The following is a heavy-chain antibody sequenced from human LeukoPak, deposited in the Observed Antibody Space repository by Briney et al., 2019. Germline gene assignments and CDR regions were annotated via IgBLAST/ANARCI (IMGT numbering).Heavy chain of an antibody. CDR2: INHSGST. D-gene: IGHD5-12*01. CDR1: GGSFSGYY. Sequence: MASETLSLTCAVYGGSFSGYYWSWIRQPPGKGLEWIGEINHSGSTNYNPSLKSRVTISVDTSKNQFSLKLSSVTAADTAVYYCARAYRGIVAIPTARFDPWGQGTLVTVSS. J-gene: IGHJ5*02. V-gene: IGHV4-34*01. CDR3: ARAYRGIVAIPTARFDP.